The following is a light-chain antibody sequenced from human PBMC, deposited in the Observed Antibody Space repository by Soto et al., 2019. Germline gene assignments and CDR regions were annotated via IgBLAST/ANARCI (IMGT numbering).Light chain of an antibody. CDR3: LSYTASSTSV. CDR1: SSDIGAYNS. CDR2: QVS. J-gene: IGLJ1*01. V-gene: IGLV2-14*01. Sequence: QSVLAQPASVSGSPGQSITISCTGTSSDIGAYNSVSWYQHHPGKAPKLIVFQVSFRPSAVSDRFSGSKSDNTASLTISGLQTEDEADYYCLSYTASSTSVFGAGTKATVL.